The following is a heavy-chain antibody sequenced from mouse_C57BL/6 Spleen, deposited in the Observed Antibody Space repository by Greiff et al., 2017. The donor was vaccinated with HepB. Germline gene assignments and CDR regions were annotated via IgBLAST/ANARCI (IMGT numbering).Heavy chain of an antibody. Sequence: DVKLVESGGGLAKPGGSLKLSCAASGFTFSDYGMHWVRQAPEKGLEWVAYISSGSSTIYYADTVKGRFTISRDNAKNTLFVQMTSLRSEDTAMYYCGYGKGAYWGQGTLVTVSA. J-gene: IGHJ3*01. CDR2: ISSGSSTI. D-gene: IGHD2-1*01. CDR1: GFTFSDYG. CDR3: GYGKGAY. V-gene: IGHV5-17*01.